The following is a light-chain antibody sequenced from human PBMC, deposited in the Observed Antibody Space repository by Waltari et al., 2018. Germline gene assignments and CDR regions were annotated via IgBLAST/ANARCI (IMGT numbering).Light chain of an antibody. CDR3: SSYTSSITFDVI. CDR2: DVN. V-gene: IGLV2-14*01. CDR1: ISDVGSYND. J-gene: IGLJ2*01. Sequence: QSALTQPASVSGSHGQSITISCTGTISDVGSYNDVSWYQQHPGKAPKLMIYDVNKRPSGVSNRFSGSRSGNTASLTISGLQAEDEADYYCSSYTSSITFDVIFGGGTKLTVL.